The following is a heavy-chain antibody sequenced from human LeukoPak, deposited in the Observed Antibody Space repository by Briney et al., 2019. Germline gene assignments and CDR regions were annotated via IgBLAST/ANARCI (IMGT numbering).Heavy chain of an antibody. V-gene: IGHV3-7*01. Sequence: GGSLRLSCIASGFTFSRSWMDWVRQAPGKGLEWVANIKEDGSQTYYVDSAKGRFTISRDNAKNSLYLQMDSLRVEDTAIYYCAKSLDYWGRGTLVTVSS. J-gene: IGHJ4*02. CDR3: AKSLDY. CDR1: GFTFSRSW. CDR2: IKEDGSQT.